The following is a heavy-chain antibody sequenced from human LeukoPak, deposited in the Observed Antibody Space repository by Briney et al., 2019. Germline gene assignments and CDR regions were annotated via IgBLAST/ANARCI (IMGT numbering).Heavy chain of an antibody. D-gene: IGHD5-18*01. CDR2: IYTSGST. CDR1: GGSISSYY. V-gene: IGHV4-4*07. CDR3: AREKRAYSYGFRRGFDDYYYMDV. Sequence: SETLSLTCTVSGGSISSYYWSWIRQPAGKGLEWIGRIYTSGSTNYNPSLKSRVTMSVDTSKNQFSLKLSSVTAADTAVYYCAREKRAYSYGFRRGFDDYYYMDVWGKGTTVTVSS. J-gene: IGHJ6*03.